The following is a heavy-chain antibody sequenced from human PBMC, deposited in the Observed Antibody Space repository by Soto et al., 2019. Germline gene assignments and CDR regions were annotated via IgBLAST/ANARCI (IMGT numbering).Heavy chain of an antibody. J-gene: IGHJ6*02. CDR2: INHSGST. CDR3: ARHVGSGSYGPVYYYYAMDV. V-gene: IGHV4-34*01. Sequence: PSETLSLTCAVYGGSFSGDYRSWIRQPPGKGLEWIGEINHSGSTNYNPSLKSRVTISVDTSKNQFSLKLSSVTAADTSMYYCARHVGSGSYGPVYYYYAMDVWGQGTTVTVSS. D-gene: IGHD3-10*01. CDR1: GGSFSGDY.